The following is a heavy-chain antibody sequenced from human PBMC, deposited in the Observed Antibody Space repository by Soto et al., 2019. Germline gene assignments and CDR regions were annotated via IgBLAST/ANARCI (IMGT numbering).Heavy chain of an antibody. CDR1: GGSISSYY. Sequence: SETLSLTCTVSGGSISSYYWSWIRQPPGKGLEWIGYIYYSGSTNYNPSLKSRVTISVDTSKNQFSLKLSSVTAADTAVYYCAGYSSGYYSGGFEIRAQRTSVTV. CDR2: IYYSGST. D-gene: IGHD3-22*01. V-gene: IGHV4-59*01. CDR3: AGYSSGYYSGGFEI. J-gene: IGHJ3*02.